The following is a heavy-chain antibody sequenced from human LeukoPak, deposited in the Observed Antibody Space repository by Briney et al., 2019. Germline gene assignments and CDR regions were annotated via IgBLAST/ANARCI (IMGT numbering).Heavy chain of an antibody. CDR3: ARERRKGTYYYYGMDV. Sequence: GASVKVSCKASGYTFTSYGISWVRQAPGQGLEWMGSISAYNGHTNFAQKFQGRVTMSRNTSITTAYMELSSLRSEDTAVYYCARERRKGTYYYYGMDVWGQGTTVTVSS. CDR1: GYTFTSYG. D-gene: IGHD1-1*01. CDR2: ISAYNGHT. J-gene: IGHJ6*02. V-gene: IGHV1-18*01.